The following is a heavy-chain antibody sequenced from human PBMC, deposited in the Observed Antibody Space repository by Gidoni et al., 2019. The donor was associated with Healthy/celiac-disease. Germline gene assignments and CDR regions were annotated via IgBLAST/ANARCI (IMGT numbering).Heavy chain of an antibody. D-gene: IGHD3-3*01. CDR3: ASSFNTYYDFWSGYSDGMDV. J-gene: IGHJ6*02. V-gene: IGHV1-3*01. Sequence: QVQLVQSGAEVKKPGASVKVSCKASGYTFTSYAMHWVRQAPGQRLEWMGWINAGNGNTKYSQKFQGRVTITRETSASTAYMELSSLRSEDTAVYYCASSFNTYYDFWSGYSDGMDVWGQGTTVTVSS. CDR2: INAGNGNT. CDR1: GYTFTSYA.